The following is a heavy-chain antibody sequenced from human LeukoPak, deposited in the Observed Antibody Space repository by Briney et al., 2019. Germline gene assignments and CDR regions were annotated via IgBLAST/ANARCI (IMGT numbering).Heavy chain of an antibody. CDR1: GFTFGNYA. D-gene: IGHD6-6*01. J-gene: IGHJ4*02. CDR3: AKEKFSGEGGSSNY. Sequence: GSLRLSCAASGFTFGNYAMSWVRQAPGKGLEWVSGISGSGGSTYYADSVKGRFTISRDNSKNTLNLQMNSLRAEDTAVYYCAKEKFSGEGGSSNYWGQGTLVTVSS. V-gene: IGHV3-23*01. CDR2: ISGSGGST.